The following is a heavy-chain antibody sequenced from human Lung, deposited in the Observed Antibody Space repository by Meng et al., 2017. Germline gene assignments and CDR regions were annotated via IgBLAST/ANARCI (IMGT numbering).Heavy chain of an antibody. CDR3: SGHIDY. V-gene: IGHV3-15*01. J-gene: IGHJ4*02. D-gene: IGHD5-12*01. CDR2: IKSKPDGETI. CDR1: GFTFSNAY. Sequence: EVQLVGSGGGLVKPWGSLRLSCEGSGFTFSNAYMTWVRQVPGKRLEWVGRIKSKPDGETIDYAAPVKGRFTISRDDSKNTVYLQMNSLKTEDTAVYYCSGHIDYWGQGTLVTVSS.